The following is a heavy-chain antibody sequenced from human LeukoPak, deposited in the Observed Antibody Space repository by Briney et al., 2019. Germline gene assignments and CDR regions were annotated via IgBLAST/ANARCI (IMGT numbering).Heavy chain of an antibody. J-gene: IGHJ4*02. CDR3: ASQFFSGSYLNPRFDY. CDR2: IYYSGST. CDR1: GGSISSYY. Sequence: SETLSLTCTVSGGSISSYYWSWIRQPPGKGLEWIGYIYYSGSTNYNPSLKSRVTISVDTSKNQFSLKLSSVTAADTAVYYCASQFFSGSYLNPRFDYWGQGTLVTVSS. V-gene: IGHV4-59*12. D-gene: IGHD1-26*01.